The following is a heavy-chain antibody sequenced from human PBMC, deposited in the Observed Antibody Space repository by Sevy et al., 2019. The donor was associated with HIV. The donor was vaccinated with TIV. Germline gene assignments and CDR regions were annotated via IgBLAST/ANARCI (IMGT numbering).Heavy chain of an antibody. D-gene: IGHD5-12*01. J-gene: IGHJ4*02. CDR2: ITGSGGTT. V-gene: IGHV3-23*01. CDR3: AGSEDGYNYFDS. CDR1: GFTFSSYA. Sequence: GALRLSCAASGFTFSSYAMSWVRQAPGKGLEWVSSITGSGGTTYYADSVKGRFTISRDNSKNTLYLQMNSLRAEDTAVYYCAGSEDGYNYFDSWGQGTLVTVSS.